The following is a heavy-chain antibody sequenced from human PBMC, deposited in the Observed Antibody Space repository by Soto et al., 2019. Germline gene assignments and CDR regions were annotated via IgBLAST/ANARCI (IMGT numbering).Heavy chain of an antibody. J-gene: IGHJ4*02. CDR3: ARWSYLDY. CDR1: GFSFGSYA. CDR2: ISGSDGKT. V-gene: IGHV3-23*01. Sequence: GGSLRLSCAASGFSFGSYALSWVRQAPGKGLEWVSTISGSDGKTFYADSVKGRFSISRDTSQSTLYLQMNSLRADDTAMYYCARWSYLDYWGQGTRVTVPS. D-gene: IGHD3-3*01.